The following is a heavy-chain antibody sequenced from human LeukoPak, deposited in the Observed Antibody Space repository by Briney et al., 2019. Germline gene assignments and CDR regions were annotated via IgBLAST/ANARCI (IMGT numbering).Heavy chain of an antibody. Sequence: SETLSLTCTVSGGSISSGGYYWSWIRQHPGEGLEWIGYIYYSGSTYYNPSLKSRVTISVDTSKNQFSLKLSSGTAADTAVYYCARAVEGRVDYWGQGTLVTVSS. J-gene: IGHJ4*02. CDR1: GGSISSGGYY. D-gene: IGHD5-24*01. V-gene: IGHV4-31*03. CDR2: IYYSGST. CDR3: ARAVEGRVDY.